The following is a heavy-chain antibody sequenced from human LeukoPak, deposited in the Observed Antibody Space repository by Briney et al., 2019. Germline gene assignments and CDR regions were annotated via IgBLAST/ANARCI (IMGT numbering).Heavy chain of an antibody. CDR2: ISVSGGSA. CDR1: GFTFSGFA. D-gene: IGHD3-10*01. CDR3: VKGEATLFRGVMVS. J-gene: IGHJ5*02. Sequence: PGGSQRLSCAASGFTFSGFAMTWVRQAPGKGLEWVSTISVSGGSAYYAGSVKGRFTISRDNSINTLYLQMNSLRAEDTAAYYCVKGEATLFRGVMVSWGQGTLVTVSS. V-gene: IGHV3-23*01.